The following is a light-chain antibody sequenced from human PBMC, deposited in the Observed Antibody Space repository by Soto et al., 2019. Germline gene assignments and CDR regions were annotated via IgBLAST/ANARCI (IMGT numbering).Light chain of an antibody. CDR3: CSYAGSYTYV. Sequence: QSALTQPASVSESPGQSISISCGGGRNDIGTYNLVSWYQQHPGKAPKLIIYDVRERPSGVPDRVSGSKSGNTASLTISGLQAEDEADYYCCSYAGSYTYVFGTGTKVTVL. J-gene: IGLJ1*01. V-gene: IGLV2-23*02. CDR1: RNDIGTYNL. CDR2: DVR.